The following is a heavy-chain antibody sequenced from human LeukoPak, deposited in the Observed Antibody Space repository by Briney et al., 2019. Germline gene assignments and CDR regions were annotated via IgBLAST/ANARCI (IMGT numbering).Heavy chain of an antibody. J-gene: IGHJ4*02. V-gene: IGHV4-39*01. D-gene: IGHD2-8*01. Sequence: SETLSLTCTVSGGSISSSSYYWGWIRQPPGKGLEWIGSIYYSGSTYYNPSLKSRVTISVDTSKNQFSLKLSSVTAADTAVYYCAGKQYCTNGVCYGYYFDYWGQGTLVTVSS. CDR1: GGSISSSSYY. CDR3: AGKQYCTNGVCYGYYFDY. CDR2: IYYSGST.